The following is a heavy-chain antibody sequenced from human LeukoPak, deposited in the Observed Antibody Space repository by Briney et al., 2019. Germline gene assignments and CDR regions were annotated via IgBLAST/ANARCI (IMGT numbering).Heavy chain of an antibody. D-gene: IGHD1-7*01. J-gene: IGHJ4*02. CDR3: ARDKGTTCIGN. V-gene: IGHV3-7*01. Sequence: PGGSLRLSCAASGFTFSSYWMSWVRQTPGKELEWVANIKQDGSEKYYVDSVKGRFTISRDNSKDTLYLQMNSLRAEDTAVYYCARDKGTTCIGNWGQGALVTVSS. CDR2: IKQDGSEK. CDR1: GFTFSSYW.